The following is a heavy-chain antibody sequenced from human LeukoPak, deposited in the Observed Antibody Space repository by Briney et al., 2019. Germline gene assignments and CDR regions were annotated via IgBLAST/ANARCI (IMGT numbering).Heavy chain of an antibody. CDR1: GGTFSSYA. V-gene: IGHV1-69*13. CDR2: IIPIFGTA. D-gene: IGHD3-9*01. Sequence: SVKVSCKASGGTFSSYAISWVRQAPGQGLEWMGGIIPIFGTANYAQKFQGRVTITADESTSTAYMELSSLRSEDTAVYYCASCAKTRELRYCWFDPWGQGTLVTVSP. CDR3: ASCAKTRELRYCWFDP. J-gene: IGHJ5*02.